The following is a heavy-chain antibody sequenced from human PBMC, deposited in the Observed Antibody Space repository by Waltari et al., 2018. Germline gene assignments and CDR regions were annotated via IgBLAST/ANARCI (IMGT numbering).Heavy chain of an antibody. V-gene: IGHV3-74*01. CDR1: GFTFSCYW. CDR3: ARRSVRGFIKEGPNWFDP. D-gene: IGHD3-10*01. Sequence: EWQLVKPGGALVQHVGSVKLSCAAAGFTFSCYWMHWLLQARGRGLVSDSRMSVDWSSTINADSVKGRSSISRDNANNTLYLQMNSLRADDTAVYYCARRSVRGFIKEGPNWFDPWGQGTLVTVSS. CDR2: MSVDWSST. J-gene: IGHJ5*02.